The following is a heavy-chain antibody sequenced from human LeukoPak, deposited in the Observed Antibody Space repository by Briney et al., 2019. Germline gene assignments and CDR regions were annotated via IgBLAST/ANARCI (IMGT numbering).Heavy chain of an antibody. CDR2: ISSSSSYI. D-gene: IGHD2/OR15-2a*01. V-gene: IGHV3-21*01. CDR3: ARASMLATAFDF. J-gene: IGHJ4*02. CDR1: GFTFTTYS. Sequence: GGSLRLSCAASGFTFTTYSMSWVRQAPGKGLEWVSSISSSSSYIYYADSVRGRFTISRDNAKNSLHLQMNGLSAEDSAVYYCARASMLATAFDFWGQGTLVTVSS.